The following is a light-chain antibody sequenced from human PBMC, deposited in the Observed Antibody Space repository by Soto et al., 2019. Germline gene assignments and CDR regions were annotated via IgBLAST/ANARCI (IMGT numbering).Light chain of an antibody. V-gene: IGKV3-11*01. CDR2: DAS. CDR3: QQRGSWPPSIT. Sequence: EIVLTQSPDTLSLSPGEGATLSCRASHSVSHALAWYQQKPGQAPRLLIHDASSRATGIPARFSGSGSETDFTLTISSLEPEDFAVYYCQQRGSWPPSITFGQGTRLEI. J-gene: IGKJ5*01. CDR1: HSVSHA.